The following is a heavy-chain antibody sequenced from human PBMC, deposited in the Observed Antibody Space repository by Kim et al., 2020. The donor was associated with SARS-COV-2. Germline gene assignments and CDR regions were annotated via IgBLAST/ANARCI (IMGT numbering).Heavy chain of an antibody. V-gene: IGHV4-4*07. Sequence: TNYNPSLKSRVTMSVDTSKNQFSLKLSSVTAADTAVYYCARDLGDTAMVYWGQGTLVTVSS. J-gene: IGHJ4*02. CDR3: ARDLGDTAMVY. CDR2: T. D-gene: IGHD5-18*01.